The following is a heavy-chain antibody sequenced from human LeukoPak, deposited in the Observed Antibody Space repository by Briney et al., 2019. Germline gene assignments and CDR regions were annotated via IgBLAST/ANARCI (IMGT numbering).Heavy chain of an antibody. CDR2: IYYSGIT. V-gene: IGHV4-59*01. CDR3: ARGLSSSFLGDY. D-gene: IGHD6-13*01. CDR1: GGSISSYY. Sequence: SETLSLTCTVSGGSISSYYWSWLRQPPGKGLEWIGFIYYSGITDYSPSLKSRVTISVDTSKNQFSLKLTSVTAADTAVYYCARGLSSSFLGDYWGQGTLVTVSS. J-gene: IGHJ4*02.